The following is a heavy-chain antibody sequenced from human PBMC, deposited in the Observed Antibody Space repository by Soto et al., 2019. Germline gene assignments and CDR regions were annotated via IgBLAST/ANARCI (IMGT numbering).Heavy chain of an antibody. CDR3: AGAGSSGAYSLDY. CDR2: LNRDGSRT. V-gene: IGHV3-74*01. D-gene: IGHD2-15*01. Sequence: EVQLVESGGGLVQPGGSLRLSCAASGITFSSYWMHWVRQAPGKGLEWVSRLNRDGSRTSYADSVKGRFTISRDNAKNKLYLKMNSLRAEDTAVYYCAGAGSSGAYSLDYWGQGNLVTVSS. CDR1: GITFSSYW. J-gene: IGHJ4*02.